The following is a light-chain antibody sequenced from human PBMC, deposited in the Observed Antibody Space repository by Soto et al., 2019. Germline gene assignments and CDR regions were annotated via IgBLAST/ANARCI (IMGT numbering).Light chain of an antibody. CDR3: QQSYSTPRT. V-gene: IGKV1-39*01. J-gene: IGKJ2*01. CDR1: QSISSY. Sequence: DIQTTQSPPSLSASVGDRVTITCRASQSISSYLNWYQQKPGKAPKLLIYAASSLQSGVPSRFSGSGSGTDFTLTISSLQPEDFATYYCQQSYSTPRTFGQGTKLEIK. CDR2: AAS.